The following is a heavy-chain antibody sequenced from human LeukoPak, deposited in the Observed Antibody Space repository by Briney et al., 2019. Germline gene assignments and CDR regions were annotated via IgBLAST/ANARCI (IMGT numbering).Heavy chain of an antibody. Sequence: ASVKVSCKASGYTFTSYAMHWVRQAPGQRLEWMGWINAGNGNTKYSQKFQGRVTITRDTSASTAYMELSSLRSEDTAVYYCARVMWFGESSGAFDIWGQGTMVTVSS. CDR2: INAGNGNT. V-gene: IGHV1-3*01. J-gene: IGHJ3*02. CDR1: GYTFTSYA. CDR3: ARVMWFGESSGAFDI. D-gene: IGHD3-10*01.